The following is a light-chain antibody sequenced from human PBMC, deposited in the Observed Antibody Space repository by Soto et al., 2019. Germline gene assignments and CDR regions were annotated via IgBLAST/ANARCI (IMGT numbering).Light chain of an antibody. Sequence: EVVMTQSPSTLSVSPGERASLSCRARQSVSSNLAWYQQKPVQTPRLLIYATSTRSTGIPARFSGSGSGTEFTLTISILQSEHFAVYYCQHYNNWALTFAGWTKVDI. CDR2: ATS. J-gene: IGKJ4*01. CDR1: QSVSSN. CDR3: QHYNNWALT. V-gene: IGKV3-15*01.